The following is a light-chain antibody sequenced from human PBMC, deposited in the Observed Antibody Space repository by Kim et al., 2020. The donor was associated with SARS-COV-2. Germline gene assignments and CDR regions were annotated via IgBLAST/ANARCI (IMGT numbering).Light chain of an antibody. CDR3: HQYNDWPS. J-gene: IGKJ5*01. CDR1: QNVGSN. V-gene: IGKV3-15*01. Sequence: SVSPGESATLSCRASQNVGSNLAWYQQKPGQSPRLFVFGASIRAAGISARFSGSGSGTEFTLTISSLQSEDFAVYFCHQYNDWPSFGQGTRLEIK. CDR2: GAS.